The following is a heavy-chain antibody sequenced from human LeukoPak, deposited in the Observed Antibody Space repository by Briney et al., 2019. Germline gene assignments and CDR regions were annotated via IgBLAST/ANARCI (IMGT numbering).Heavy chain of an antibody. CDR2: INPNSGGT. D-gene: IGHD1-26*01. CDR3: ARGPYSGSYYYFDY. V-gene: IGHV1-2*02. CDR1: GYTFTGYY. Sequence: ASVEVSCKASGYTFTGYYMHWVRHAPGQGPEWMGWINPNSGGTNYAQKFQGRVTMTRDTSISTAYMELSRLRSDDTAVYYCARGPYSGSYYYFDYWGQGTLVTVSS. J-gene: IGHJ4*02.